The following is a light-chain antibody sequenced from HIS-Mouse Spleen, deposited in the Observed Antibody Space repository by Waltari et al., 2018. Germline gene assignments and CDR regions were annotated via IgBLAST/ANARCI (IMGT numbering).Light chain of an antibody. CDR1: QSVLYSSNNKNY. CDR3: QQYYTTPYT. CDR2: WAS. V-gene: IGKV4-1*01. Sequence: DIVMTQSPDSLAVSLVERATINCKSSQSVLYSSNNKNYLAWYQQKPGQPPKLLIYWASTRESGVPDRFSGSGSGTDFTLTISSLQAEDVAVYYCQQYYTTPYTFGQGPSWRSN. J-gene: IGKJ2*01.